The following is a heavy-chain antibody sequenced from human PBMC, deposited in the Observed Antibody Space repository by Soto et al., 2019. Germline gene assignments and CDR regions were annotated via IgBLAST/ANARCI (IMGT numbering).Heavy chain of an antibody. CDR1: GGSCSGYD. CDR3: ARETPATKYYMDV. Sequence: PSETLSLSCAVEGGSCSGYDGSWIRQPPGKGLEWIGEINHSGSTNYNPSLKSRVTISVDTSKNQFSLKLSSVTAADTAVYYCARETPATKYYMDVWGKGTTVTVSS. D-gene: IGHD2-2*01. CDR2: INHSGST. J-gene: IGHJ6*03. V-gene: IGHV4-34*01.